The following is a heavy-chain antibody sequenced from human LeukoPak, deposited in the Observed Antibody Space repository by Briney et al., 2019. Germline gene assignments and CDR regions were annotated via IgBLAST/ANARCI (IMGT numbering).Heavy chain of an antibody. J-gene: IGHJ3*01. CDR2: ITISGSST. CDR1: GFTFKTHG. V-gene: IGHV3-23*01. CDR3: ANAGGYYYEKRAFET. D-gene: IGHD3-22*01. Sequence: GGSLRLSCAASGFTFKTHGMTWIRQAPGKGLEWVSGITISGSSTYYADSVKGRFTISRDNFKDTLYLQMNSLRAEDTAVCYCANAGGYYYEKRAFETWGQGTMVTVSS.